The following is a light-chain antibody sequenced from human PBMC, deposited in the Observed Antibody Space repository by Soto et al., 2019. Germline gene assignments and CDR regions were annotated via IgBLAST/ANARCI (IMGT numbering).Light chain of an antibody. V-gene: IGLV9-49*01. CDR3: GADHGSGSNFVTVV. CDR1: SGYSNYK. CDR2: VGTGGIVG. J-gene: IGLJ2*01. Sequence: QPVLTQPPSASASLGASVTLTCTLSSGYSNYKVDWYQQRPEKGPRFVMRVGTGGIVGSKGDGIPDRFSVLGSGLNRYLTIKNIQEEDESDYHCGADHGSGSNFVTVVFGGGTKLTVL.